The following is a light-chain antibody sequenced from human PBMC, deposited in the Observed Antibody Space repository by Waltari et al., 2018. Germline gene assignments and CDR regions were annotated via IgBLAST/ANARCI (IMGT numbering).Light chain of an antibody. Sequence: TQSPATLSFSPGERATLSCRASQTIISWLAWYQQKPGQAPRLLIYRATALETGVPSRFSGTGSGTEFTLTINGLQPDDSATYFCQQYDSFWSFGQGTKVEVK. CDR2: RAT. CDR1: QTIISW. CDR3: QQYDSFWS. V-gene: IGKV1-5*03. J-gene: IGKJ1*01.